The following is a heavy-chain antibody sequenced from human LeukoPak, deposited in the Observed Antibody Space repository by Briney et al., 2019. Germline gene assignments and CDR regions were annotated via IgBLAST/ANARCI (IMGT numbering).Heavy chain of an antibody. V-gene: IGHV3-7*01. Sequence: GGSLRLSCEPSGFTFSSNWMSWVRQAPGKGLEWVANIKQDGSQKYYVDSVKGRFTISRDNAKNSLYLQMNSLRDEDTAVYYCARDRSGGTHAFDIWGQGIMVTVSS. CDR1: GFTFSSNW. CDR2: IKQDGSQK. D-gene: IGHD2-15*01. J-gene: IGHJ3*02. CDR3: ARDRSGGTHAFDI.